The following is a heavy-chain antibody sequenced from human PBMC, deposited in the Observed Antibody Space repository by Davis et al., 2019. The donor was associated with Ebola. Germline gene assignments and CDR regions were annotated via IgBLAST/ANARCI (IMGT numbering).Heavy chain of an antibody. CDR3: AKDRGLGELSFIRGY. J-gene: IGHJ4*02. Sequence: GGSLRLSCAASGFTVSSNYMSWVRQAPGKGLEWVSAISGSGGSTYYADSVKGRFTISRDNSKNTLYLQMNSLRAEDTAVYYCAKDRGLGELSFIRGYWGQGTLVTVSS. V-gene: IGHV3-23*01. D-gene: IGHD3-16*02. CDR2: ISGSGGST. CDR1: GFTVSSNY.